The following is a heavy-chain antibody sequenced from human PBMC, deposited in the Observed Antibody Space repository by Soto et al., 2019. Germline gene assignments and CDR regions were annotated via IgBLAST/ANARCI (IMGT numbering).Heavy chain of an antibody. D-gene: IGHD2-2*02. Sequence: GESLKISCKGSGYSFTSYWIGWVRQMPGKGLEWMGIIYPGDSDTRYSPSFQGQVTISADKSISTAYLQWSSLKASDTAMYYCARRAYCSSTSCYTLHRATWFAPWGQGTLVTVSS. CDR3: ARRAYCSSTSCYTLHRATWFAP. V-gene: IGHV5-51*01. CDR1: GYSFTSYW. J-gene: IGHJ5*02. CDR2: IYPGDSDT.